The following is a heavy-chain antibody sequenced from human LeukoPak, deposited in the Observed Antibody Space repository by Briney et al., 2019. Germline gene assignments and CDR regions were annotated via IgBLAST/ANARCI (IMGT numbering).Heavy chain of an antibody. CDR2: ISGSGGST. CDR3: AKEAIAAAGTHNWFDP. D-gene: IGHD6-13*01. Sequence: GGSLGLSCAASGFTFSSYAMSWVRQAPGKGLEWVSAISGSGGSTYYADSVKGRFTISRDNSKNTLYLQMNSLRAEDTAVYYCAKEAIAAAGTHNWFDPWGQGTLVTVSS. CDR1: GFTFSSYA. J-gene: IGHJ5*02. V-gene: IGHV3-23*01.